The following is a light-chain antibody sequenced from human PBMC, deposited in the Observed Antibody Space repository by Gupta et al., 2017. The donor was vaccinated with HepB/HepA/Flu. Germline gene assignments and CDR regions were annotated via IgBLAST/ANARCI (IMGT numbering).Light chain of an antibody. CDR2: DAS. CDR1: QDISNY. CDR3: QQYDDLPYT. V-gene: IGKV1-33*01. J-gene: IGKJ2*01. Sequence: DIQMTQSPSSLSASVGDRVTITCQASQDISNYLNWYQKKPGRAPNLLLYDASNLETGVSSRFSGSASGTHFSLTISILPPEDIAIYYCQQYDDLPYTFGRGTKIEIK.